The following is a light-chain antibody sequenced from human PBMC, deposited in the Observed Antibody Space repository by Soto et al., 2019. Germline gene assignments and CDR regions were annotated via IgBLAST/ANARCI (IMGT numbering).Light chain of an antibody. CDR1: QSVGSD. J-gene: IGKJ1*01. CDR3: QQYGSSLTWT. Sequence: EIVMTQSRATLSVSPGERATLSCSSSQSVGSDLAWYQQRPGQAPRLLIYCASSRATGIPDRFSGSGSGTDFTLTISRLEPEDFAVYYCQQYGSSLTWTFGQGTKVDIK. CDR2: CAS. V-gene: IGKV3-20*01.